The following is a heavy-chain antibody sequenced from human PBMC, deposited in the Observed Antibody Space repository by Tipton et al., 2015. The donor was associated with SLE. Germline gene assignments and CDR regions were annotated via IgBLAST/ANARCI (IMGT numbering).Heavy chain of an antibody. CDR3: VRVIVPASRGAFDI. CDR1: GGSISGHY. D-gene: IGHD2-2*01. J-gene: IGHJ3*02. Sequence: TLSLTCTVSGGSISGHYWSWIRQPPGKGLEWIDYIHYTGSTHYNPSLESRVTMSVDTSKNQFSLRLTSVNAADTAIYYCVRVIVPASRGAFDIWGQGTMVTVSS. CDR2: IHYTGST. V-gene: IGHV4-59*11.